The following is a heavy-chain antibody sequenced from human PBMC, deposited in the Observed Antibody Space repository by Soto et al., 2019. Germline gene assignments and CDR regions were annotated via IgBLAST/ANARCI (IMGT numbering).Heavy chain of an antibody. CDR3: AKEGSRSFHDSSPLLAGFSGGYFDY. D-gene: IGHD3-22*01. CDR2: IIPIFGTS. J-gene: IGHJ4*02. CDR1: GGTFNRYA. Sequence: SVKVSCKAPGGTFNRYAISWLRRAPGQGLEWMGGIIPIFGTSNYAQKFQGRVTITADESTNTAYMELSSLRSEDTAIYYCAKEGSRSFHDSSPLLAGFSGGYFDYWGQGTLVTVSS. V-gene: IGHV1-69*13.